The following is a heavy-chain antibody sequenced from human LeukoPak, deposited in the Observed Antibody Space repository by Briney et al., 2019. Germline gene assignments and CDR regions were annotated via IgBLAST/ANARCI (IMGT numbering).Heavy chain of an antibody. CDR3: ARLLDSGYDYDAFDI. CDR2: IYPGDSDT. V-gene: IGHV5-51*01. J-gene: IGHJ3*02. CDR1: GYSFTCYW. Sequence: GEPLKISCKGSGYSFTCYWIGWVRQMPGKGLEWMGIIYPGDSDTRYSPSFQGQVTISADKSISTAYLQWSSLKASDTAMYYCARLLDSGYDYDAFDIWGQGTMVTVSS. D-gene: IGHD5-12*01.